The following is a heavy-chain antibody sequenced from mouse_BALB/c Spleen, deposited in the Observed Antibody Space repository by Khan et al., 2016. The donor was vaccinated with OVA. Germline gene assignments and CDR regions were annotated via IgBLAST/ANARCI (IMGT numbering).Heavy chain of an antibody. D-gene: IGHD4-1*01. V-gene: IGHV5-6*01. CDR2: ISSGGDYT. CDR1: GFIFSSYS. CDR3: ASHLTGSFAY. J-gene: IGHJ3*01. Sequence: EVELVESGGDLVKPGGSLKLSCAASGFIFSSYSMSWVRQTPDKRLEWVATISSGGDYTYYPDNVKGRFTFSRDNAKNTLYLQMSSLKSEDTAMYYCASHLTGSFAYWGQGTLVTVSA.